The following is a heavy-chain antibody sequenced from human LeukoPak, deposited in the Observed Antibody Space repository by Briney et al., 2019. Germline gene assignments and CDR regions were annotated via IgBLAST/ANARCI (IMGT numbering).Heavy chain of an antibody. Sequence: ASVKVSCKTSGYTFINYDINWVRQAAGQGLEWMGWMNPKSGNTGYAPKFQGRVTMTRTTSINTAYLELSSLRSEDTAVYYCARGPLFGFDYWGQGTPVTVSS. J-gene: IGHJ4*02. V-gene: IGHV1-8*01. CDR3: ARGPLFGFDY. CDR1: GYTFINYD. D-gene: IGHD3-3*01. CDR2: MNPKSGNT.